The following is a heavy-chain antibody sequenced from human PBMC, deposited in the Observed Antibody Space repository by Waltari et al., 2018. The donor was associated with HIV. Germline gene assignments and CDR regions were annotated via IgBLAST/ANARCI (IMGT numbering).Heavy chain of an antibody. Sequence: QVQLQESGPGLVKPSGTLSLTCAVSGGSISSSKWWIRVRQPARKGREWIVEIYHSGGTYYSPSPKSRLTISVDKSKNQFSLKLSSVTAADTAVYYCTSRGTREASGGMDVWGQGTTVIVSS. CDR3: TSRGTREASGGMDV. J-gene: IGHJ6*02. V-gene: IGHV4-4*02. D-gene: IGHD3-16*01. CDR2: IYHSGGT. CDR1: GGSISSSKW.